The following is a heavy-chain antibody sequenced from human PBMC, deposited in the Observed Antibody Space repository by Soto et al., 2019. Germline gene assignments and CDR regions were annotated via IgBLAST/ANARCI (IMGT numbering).Heavy chain of an antibody. D-gene: IGHD1-1*01. CDR3: AKDPVRVTTYYFDY. V-gene: IGHV3-23*01. J-gene: IGHJ4*02. CDR1: GFSFSSYA. Sequence: VQLLESGGGLVQPGGCLRLSCAASGFSFSSYAMSWVRQAPGKGQEWVSAISGSGGSTYYADSVKGRFTISRDNSKNTLYLQMNSLRAEDTAVYYCAKDPVRVTTYYFDYWGQGTLVTVSS. CDR2: ISGSGGST.